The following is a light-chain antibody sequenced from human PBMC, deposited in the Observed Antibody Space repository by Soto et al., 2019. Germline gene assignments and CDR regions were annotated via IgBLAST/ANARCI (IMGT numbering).Light chain of an antibody. J-gene: IGLJ3*02. V-gene: IGLV1-47*01. CDR3: AAWDHSLSGWM. CDR2: RNT. CDR1: SSNIGSDF. Sequence: QSVLTQPPSASATPGQRVTISCSGSSSNIGSDFVFWYQQLPGTAPTLLIYRNTQRPSGVPDRFSGSKSGTSASLAISGLRSEDEADYYCAAWDHSLSGWMIGGGTKLTVL.